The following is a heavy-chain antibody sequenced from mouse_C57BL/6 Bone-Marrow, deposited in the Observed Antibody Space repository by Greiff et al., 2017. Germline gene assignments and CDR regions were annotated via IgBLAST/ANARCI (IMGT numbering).Heavy chain of an antibody. D-gene: IGHD1-1*01. Sequence: VQVVASGGGFVKPGGSLKLSCAASGFTFSSYAMSWVRQTPEKRLEWVATLSDGGSYTSYPDNVKGRFTISRDNAKNNLYLQMSHLKSEDTAMYYFASSTVVAPMDYWGQGTSVTVSS. CDR1: GFTFSSYA. V-gene: IGHV5-4*01. J-gene: IGHJ4*01. CDR2: LSDGGSYT. CDR3: ASSTVVAPMDY.